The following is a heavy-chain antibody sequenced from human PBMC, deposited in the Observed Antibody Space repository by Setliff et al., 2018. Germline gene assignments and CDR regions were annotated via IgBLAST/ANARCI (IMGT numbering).Heavy chain of an antibody. CDR3: ARVDFTMIQGVLGL. CDR2: IYYTGST. J-gene: IGHJ1*01. CDR1: GGSISSSSHY. Sequence: SETLSLTCTVSGGSISSSSHYWGWIRQPPGKGLEWIGSIYYTGSTYYSPSLKSRVTMSVDTSKRQFSLKLGSATAADTAVYFCARVDFTMIQGVLGLWGQGTLVTVSS. D-gene: IGHD3-10*01. V-gene: IGHV4-39*07.